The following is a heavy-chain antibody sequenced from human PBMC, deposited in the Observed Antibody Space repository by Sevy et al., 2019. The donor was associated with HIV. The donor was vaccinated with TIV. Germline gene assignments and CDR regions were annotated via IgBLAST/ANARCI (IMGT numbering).Heavy chain of an antibody. J-gene: IGHJ4*02. CDR3: ARPSRTAPTGAFDS. Sequence: GGSLRLSCAASGFTFSSYWMHWVRQAPGKGLVWVSRINSDGTSTSYEDSVKGRFTISRDNAKNTVFLQVNSLRAEDTATYYCARPSRTAPTGAFDSWGQGTLVTVSS. D-gene: IGHD7-27*01. CDR2: INSDGTST. V-gene: IGHV3-74*01. CDR1: GFTFSSYW.